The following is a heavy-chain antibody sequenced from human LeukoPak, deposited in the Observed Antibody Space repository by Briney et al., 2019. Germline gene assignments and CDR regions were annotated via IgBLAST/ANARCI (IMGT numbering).Heavy chain of an antibody. D-gene: IGHD3-9*01. V-gene: IGHV3-23*01. CDR2: ITYSGDSA. Sequence: PGGSLRLSCAASGFTFSSYAMSWVRQAPGKGLEWVSYITYSGDSAYYADSVKGRFTIFRDNSKNTLYLQMSSLRAEDTAVYYCAKKSSLTGYWIWFDPWGQGTLVTVSS. CDR3: AKKSSLTGYWIWFDP. J-gene: IGHJ5*02. CDR1: GFTFSSYA.